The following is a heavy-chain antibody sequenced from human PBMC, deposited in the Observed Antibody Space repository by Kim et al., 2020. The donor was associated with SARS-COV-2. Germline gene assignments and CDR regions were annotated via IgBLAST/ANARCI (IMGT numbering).Heavy chain of an antibody. CDR2: ISSSGSTI. V-gene: IGHV3-11*01. D-gene: IGHD3-22*01. CDR3: ARVPDYYDSSGYLVDV. Sequence: LSLTCAASGFTFSDYYMSWIRQAPGKGLEWVSYISSSGSTIYYADSVKGRFTISRDNAKNSLYLQMNSLRAEDTAVYYCARVPDYYDSSGYLVDVWGKGTTVTVSS. CDR1: GFTFSDYY. J-gene: IGHJ6*04.